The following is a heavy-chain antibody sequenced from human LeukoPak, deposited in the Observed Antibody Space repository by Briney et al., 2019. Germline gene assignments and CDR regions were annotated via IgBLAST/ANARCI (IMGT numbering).Heavy chain of an antibody. Sequence: NPSETLSLTCTVSGGSISSYYWSWIRQPPGKGLEWIGYIYYSGSTNYNPSLKSRVTISVDTSKNQFSLRLSSATAADTAVYYCARYSYGYFDYWGQGTLVTVSS. CDR2: IYYSGST. D-gene: IGHD5-18*01. V-gene: IGHV4-59*01. CDR3: ARYSYGYFDY. CDR1: GGSISSYY. J-gene: IGHJ4*02.